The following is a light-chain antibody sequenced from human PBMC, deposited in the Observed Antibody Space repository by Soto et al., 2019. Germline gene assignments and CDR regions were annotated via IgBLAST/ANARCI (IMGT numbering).Light chain of an antibody. CDR2: GET. V-gene: IGKV3-20*01. CDR3: QWSGGSVS. Sequence: PGDTGALSLKASQTGSTSLSWDQQKPGRPPRLIIYGETFRATGIPERFSGSGSGTDFTITINRLEPEDFAVYYCQWSGGSVSFGGGTKVDIK. CDR1: QTGSTS. J-gene: IGKJ4*01.